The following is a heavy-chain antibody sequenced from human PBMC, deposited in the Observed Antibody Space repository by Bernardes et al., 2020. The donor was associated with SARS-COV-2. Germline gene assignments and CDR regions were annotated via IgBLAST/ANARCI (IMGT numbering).Heavy chain of an antibody. CDR3: ARGGRVPAMVGGVINWLDH. CDR2: IHFTGNT. J-gene: IGHJ5*02. V-gene: IGHV4-61*08. D-gene: IGHD3-10*01. Sequence: GGYYWSWVWQPPGLGLEWMGYIHFTGNTKYNPSLKSRVTISVDRSKNLLSLNLPSVTAADTDVYYCARGGRVPAMVGGVINWLDHRGQGTLVTVSS. CDR1: GGYY.